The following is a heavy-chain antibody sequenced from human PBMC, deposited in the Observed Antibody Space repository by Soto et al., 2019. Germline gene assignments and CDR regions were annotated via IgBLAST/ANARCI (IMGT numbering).Heavy chain of an antibody. CDR3: AKSLNHYGMDV. CDR1: GYTLTELS. Sequence: ASVKVSCKVSGYTLTELSMHWVRQAPGKGLEWMGGIDPESGETKYAQKFQGRVTMTRDTSISTAYMELSRLRSDDTAMYYCAKSLNHYGMDVWGQGTTVTVSS. CDR2: IDPESGET. D-gene: IGHD3-10*01. V-gene: IGHV1-24*01. J-gene: IGHJ6*02.